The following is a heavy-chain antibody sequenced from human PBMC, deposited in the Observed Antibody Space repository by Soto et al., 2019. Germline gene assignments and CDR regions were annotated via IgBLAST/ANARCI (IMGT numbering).Heavy chain of an antibody. Sequence: EVQLLESGGGLVQPGGSLRLSCAASGFTFVNYAMTWVRQAPGKGLEWVSTITGRGGTTYYADSVKGRFTISSDNSKNTLFLHMDSLRAEDTALYYCVKGGSGPEFDYWGQGTLVTVSS. V-gene: IGHV3-23*01. CDR3: VKGGSGPEFDY. D-gene: IGHD2-15*01. CDR2: ITGRGGTT. J-gene: IGHJ4*02. CDR1: GFTFVNYA.